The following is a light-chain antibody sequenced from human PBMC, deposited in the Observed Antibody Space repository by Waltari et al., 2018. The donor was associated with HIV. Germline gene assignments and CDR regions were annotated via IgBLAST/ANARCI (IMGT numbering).Light chain of an antibody. V-gene: IGKV3-15*01. Sequence: DIVMTQSPAILSVSPGERVTLPCRASQGVGSNVAWYQQKVGQAPRLLIYGAATRAAEIPVRFSGSGSGTDFTLTIDSLQSEDFATYYCQQYNIRPRGNTFGQGTKLQIK. J-gene: IGKJ2*01. CDR2: GAA. CDR1: QGVGSN. CDR3: QQYNIRPRGNT.